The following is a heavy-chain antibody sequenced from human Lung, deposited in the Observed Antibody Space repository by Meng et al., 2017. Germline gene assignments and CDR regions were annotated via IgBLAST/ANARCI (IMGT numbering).Heavy chain of an antibody. CDR1: GFYCNTVW. J-gene: IGHJ4*02. D-gene: IGHD1-1*01. CDR2: TKSNNDRGTT. V-gene: IGHV3-15*01. CDR3: VWDDKAVADY. Sequence: EVQLVEAGGDLVKPGGSLSLSCSASGFYCNTVWMGWVRHSPGKGLEWVGRTKSNNDRGTTEYPAPVTGSITTSRDDSKSTLYMQMSGLTIDDTGVYYCVWDDKAVADYWGQGTLVTVSS.